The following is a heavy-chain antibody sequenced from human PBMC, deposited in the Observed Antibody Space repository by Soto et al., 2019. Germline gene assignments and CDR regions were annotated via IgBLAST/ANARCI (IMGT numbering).Heavy chain of an antibody. J-gene: IGHJ4*02. Sequence: GGSLRLSCTASGFTFRTYAMTWFRQSPGKGLEWVSAISGSAGTFYATSVKGRFTISRDNSRSTVYLQMHSLRAEDSAIYYCAKEKDYDFNWGSDRFTSHYWGRGTLVTVSS. CDR2: ISGSAGT. D-gene: IGHD3-16*02. CDR3: AKEKDYDFNWGSDRFTSHY. V-gene: IGHV3-23*01. CDR1: GFTFRTYA.